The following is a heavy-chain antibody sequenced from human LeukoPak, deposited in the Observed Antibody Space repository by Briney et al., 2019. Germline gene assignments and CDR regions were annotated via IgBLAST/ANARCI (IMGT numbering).Heavy chain of an antibody. J-gene: IGHJ4*02. Sequence: PSEALSLICTVSGGSISGDHWNWIRQPPGKGLEWIGYIYYSGSTNYNPSLKSRVTISVDTSKNQFSLKLSSVTAADTAVYYCARRGKNYDSSGFDYWGQGTLVTVSS. CDR2: IYYSGST. CDR3: ARRGKNYDSSGFDY. D-gene: IGHD3-22*01. CDR1: GGSISGDH. V-gene: IGHV4-59*08.